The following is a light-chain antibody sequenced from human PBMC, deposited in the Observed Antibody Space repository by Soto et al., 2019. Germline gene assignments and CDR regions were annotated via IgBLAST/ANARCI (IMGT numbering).Light chain of an antibody. Sequence: QSALTQPASVSGSPGQSITISCTGTSSDVGGYNYVSWYQQHPGKAPKLMIYEVSNRPSGVSNRFSGSKSGNTASLTISGLQAEDEADYYCSSYTSSSTLPYVFVTGTKLTVL. CDR3: SSYTSSSTLPYV. V-gene: IGLV2-14*01. J-gene: IGLJ1*01. CDR1: SSDVGGYNY. CDR2: EVS.